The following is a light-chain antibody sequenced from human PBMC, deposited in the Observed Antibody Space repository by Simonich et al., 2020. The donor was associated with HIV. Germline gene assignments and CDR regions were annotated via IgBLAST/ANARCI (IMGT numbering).Light chain of an antibody. Sequence: QLGLTQSPSASASLGASVKLTCTLRSGHTDDAIAWHQPQPEKGPRYLMTLNSDGSHSKGDRIPYRFSCSSSGAERYLTISSRQSEDEADYYCQTWGTGIWVFGGGTKLTVL. J-gene: IGLJ3*02. CDR3: QTWGTGIWV. CDR2: LNSDGSH. V-gene: IGLV4-69*01. CDR1: SGHTDDA.